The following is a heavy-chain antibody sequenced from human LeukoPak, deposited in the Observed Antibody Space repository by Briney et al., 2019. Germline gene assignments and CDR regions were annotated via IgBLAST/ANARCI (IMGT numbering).Heavy chain of an antibody. J-gene: IGHJ6*02. V-gene: IGHV4-34*01. CDR2: INHSGGT. CDR3: ATNYYGSGSPYYGMDV. D-gene: IGHD3-10*01. CDR1: GGSFSGYY. Sequence: SETLSLTCAVYGGSFSGYYWSWIRQPPGKGLEWIGEINHSGGTNYNPSLKSRVTISVDTSKNQFSLKLSSVTAADTAVYYCATNYYGSGSPYYGMDVWGQGTTVTVSS.